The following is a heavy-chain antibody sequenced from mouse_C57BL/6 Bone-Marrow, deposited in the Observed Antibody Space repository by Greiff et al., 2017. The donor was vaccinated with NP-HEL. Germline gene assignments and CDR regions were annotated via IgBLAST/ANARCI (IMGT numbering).Heavy chain of an antibody. V-gene: IGHV2-9-1*01. CDR3: ARNPITTVDWYFDV. CDR1: GFSLTSYA. Sequence: QVQLQQSGPGLVAPSQSLSITCTVSGFSLTSYAISWVRQPPGKGLEWLGVIWTGGGTNYNSALNSRLSISKDNSKSQVFLKMNSLQTDDTARYYCARNPITTVDWYFDVWGTGTTVTVSS. J-gene: IGHJ1*03. D-gene: IGHD1-1*01. CDR2: IWTGGGT.